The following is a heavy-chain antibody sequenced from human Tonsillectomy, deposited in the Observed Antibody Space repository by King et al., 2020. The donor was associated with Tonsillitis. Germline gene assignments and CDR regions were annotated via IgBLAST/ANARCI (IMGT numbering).Heavy chain of an antibody. V-gene: IGHV4-39*07. CDR3: VRQEVRGVIGY. CDR2: IYYSGST. CDR1: GGSISSSSYY. Sequence: QLQESGPGLVKPSETLSLTCTVSGGSISSSSYYWGWIRQPPGKGLEWIGSIYYSGSTYYNPSLKSRVTISVDTSKNQFSLKLSSVTAADTAVYYCVRQEVRGVIGYWGQGTLVTVSS. J-gene: IGHJ4*02. D-gene: IGHD3-10*01.